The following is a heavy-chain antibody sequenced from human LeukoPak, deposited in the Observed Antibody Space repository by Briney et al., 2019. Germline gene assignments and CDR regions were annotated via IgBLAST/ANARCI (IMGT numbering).Heavy chain of an antibody. CDR2: ISYDGGNK. Sequence: GGSLRLSCAASGFTFSSYGMHWVRQAPGKGLERVAVISYDGGNKYYADSVKGRFTISRDNSKNTLYLQMNSLRAEDTAVYYCARDRQSGSHLNFFDYWGQGALVTVSS. CDR3: ARDRQSGSHLNFFDY. CDR1: GFTFSSYG. V-gene: IGHV3-30*03. J-gene: IGHJ4*02. D-gene: IGHD1-26*01.